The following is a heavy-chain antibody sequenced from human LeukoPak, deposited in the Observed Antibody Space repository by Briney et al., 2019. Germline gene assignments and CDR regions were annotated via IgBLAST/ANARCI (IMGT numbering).Heavy chain of an antibody. Sequence: GGSLRLSCAASEFTGFTFSGSAMGWVRQAPGKGLEWVSAISGSGAATFYADSVKGRFTISRDNSKNTLYLQMNSLKVEDTALYYCAKFSPYGGNSYWGQGTLVTVSS. CDR2: ISGSGAAT. CDR1: EFTGFTFSGSA. CDR3: AKFSPYGGNSY. V-gene: IGHV3-23*01. J-gene: IGHJ1*01. D-gene: IGHD4-23*01.